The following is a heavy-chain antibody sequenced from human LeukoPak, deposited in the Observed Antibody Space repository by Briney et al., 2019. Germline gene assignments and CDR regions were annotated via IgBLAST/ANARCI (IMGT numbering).Heavy chain of an antibody. V-gene: IGHV3-53*01. D-gene: IGHD2-15*01. Sequence: PGGSLRLSCAASGFTVSSNYMSWVRQAPGKGLEWVSVIYSGGNTYYADSVKGRFTISRDNAKNSLYLQMNSLRAEDTAVYYCASATGMDVWGQGTTVTVSS. CDR1: GFTVSSNY. J-gene: IGHJ6*02. CDR3: ASATGMDV. CDR2: IYSGGNT.